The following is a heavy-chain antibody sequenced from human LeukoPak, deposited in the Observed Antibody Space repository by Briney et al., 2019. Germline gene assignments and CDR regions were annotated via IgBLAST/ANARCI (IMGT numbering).Heavy chain of an antibody. J-gene: IGHJ4*02. CDR2: IYHSGST. V-gene: IGHV4-30-2*01. CDR3: ASSGRRGFDY. Sequence: SETLSLTCAVSGGSTSSGGYSWSWIRQPPGKGLEWIGYIYHSGSTYYNPSLKSRVTISVDRSKNQFSLKLSSVTAADTAVYYCASSGRRGFDYWGQGTLVTVSS. D-gene: IGHD3-10*01. CDR1: GGSTSSGGYS.